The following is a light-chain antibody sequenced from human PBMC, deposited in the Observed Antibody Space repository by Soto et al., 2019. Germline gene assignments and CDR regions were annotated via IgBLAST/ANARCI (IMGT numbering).Light chain of an antibody. V-gene: IGKV1-5*01. Sequence: DIHSTPSPSTLSASVGDRVTITCRASQSISRWLAWYQQKPGKAPNLLIYDVSSLQRGVPSRFSGSGSGTEFTLTISSLQPDDSATYYCQQYNSYSSWTFGQGTKVDIK. J-gene: IGKJ1*01. CDR1: QSISRW. CDR3: QQYNSYSSWT. CDR2: DVS.